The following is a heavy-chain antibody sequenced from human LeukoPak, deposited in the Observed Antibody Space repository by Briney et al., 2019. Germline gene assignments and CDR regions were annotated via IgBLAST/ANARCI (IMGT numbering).Heavy chain of an antibody. V-gene: IGHV1-2*02. CDR3: ARETVTTRFYYFDY. CDR2: INPNSGGT. D-gene: IGHD4-17*01. CDR1: GGTFSSYA. J-gene: IGHJ4*02. Sequence: ASVKVSCKASGGTFSSYAISWVRQAPGQGLEWMGWINPNSGGTNYAQKFQGRVTMTRDTSISTAYMELSRLRSDDTAVYYCARETVTTRFYYFDYWGQGTLVTVSS.